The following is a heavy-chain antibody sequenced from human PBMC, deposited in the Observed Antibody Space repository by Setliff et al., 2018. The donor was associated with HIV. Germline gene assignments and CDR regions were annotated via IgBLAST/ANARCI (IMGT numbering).Heavy chain of an antibody. CDR2: IYYSGST. CDR1: AGSIRSSTYY. D-gene: IGHD3-22*01. CDR3: ARHSITLVVGVPERDDAFDI. J-gene: IGHJ3*02. Sequence: PSETLSLTCTVSAGSIRSSTYYWAWIRQPPGKGLEWIGTIYYSGSTYYNPSLKSRATISVDMSRNQFSLRLSSVTAADTAVYYCARHSITLVVGVPERDDAFDIWGQGTMVTVSS. V-gene: IGHV4-39*01.